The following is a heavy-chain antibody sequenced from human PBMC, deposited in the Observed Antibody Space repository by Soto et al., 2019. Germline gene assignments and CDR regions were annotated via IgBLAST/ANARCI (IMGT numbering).Heavy chain of an antibody. Sequence: VGSVRLSCASSVCTFSRYWMSCVRQSPRKGLEWVANIKQDGSEKYYVDSVKGRFTISRDNAKNSVYLQMNSLRAEDTAVYYCVRDFEGSYGYGPFEWWGQGTLV. V-gene: IGHV3-7*03. CDR1: VCTFSRYW. CDR3: VRDFEGSYGYGPFEW. CDR2: IKQDGSEK. D-gene: IGHD5-18*01. J-gene: IGHJ4*02.